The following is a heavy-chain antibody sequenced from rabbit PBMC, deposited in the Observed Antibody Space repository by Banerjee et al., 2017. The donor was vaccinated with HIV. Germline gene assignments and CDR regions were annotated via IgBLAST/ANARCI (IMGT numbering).Heavy chain of an antibody. V-gene: IGHV1S40*01. D-gene: IGHD7-1*01. CDR2: IYSSSGST. J-gene: IGHJ4*01. CDR1: GSDISSYW. CDR3: ARDEYTGYAGYGYFDL. Sequence: QSLEESGGDLVKPGASLTLTCTASGSDISSYWICWVRQAPGKGLEWIACIYSSSGSTWYASWAKGRFTISKTSSTTVTLQMTSLTAADTATYFCARDEYTGYAGYGYFDLWGPGTLVTVS.